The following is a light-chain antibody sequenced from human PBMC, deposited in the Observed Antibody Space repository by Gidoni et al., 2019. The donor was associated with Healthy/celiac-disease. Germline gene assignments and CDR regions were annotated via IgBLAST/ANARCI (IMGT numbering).Light chain of an antibody. V-gene: IGKV3D-7*01. CDR3: QQNYNLPP. CDR1: QSVSSCY. CDR2: GAS. J-gene: IGKJ3*01. Sequence: EIVVTQSPATLSLSPGERATLSCRASQSVSSCYLAWYQQNPRQAPRLLIYGASTTATGLPARFSGSASATYSPPTISRLQPEDFAVYYCQQNYNLPPFGPGTQVEIK.